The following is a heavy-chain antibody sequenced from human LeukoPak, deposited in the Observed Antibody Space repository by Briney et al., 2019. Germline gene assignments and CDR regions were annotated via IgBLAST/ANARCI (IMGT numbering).Heavy chain of an antibody. V-gene: IGHV1-46*01. CDR1: GGTFSSYA. J-gene: IGHJ5*02. CDR2: INPSGGST. D-gene: IGHD2-2*02. CDR3: ARDRQYCSSTSCYRNWFDP. Sequence: ASVKVSCKASGGTFSSYAISWVRQAPGQGLEWMGIINPSGGSTSYAQKFQGRVTMTRDTSTSTVYMELSSLRSEDTTVYYCARDRQYCSSTSCYRNWFDPWGQGTLVTVSS.